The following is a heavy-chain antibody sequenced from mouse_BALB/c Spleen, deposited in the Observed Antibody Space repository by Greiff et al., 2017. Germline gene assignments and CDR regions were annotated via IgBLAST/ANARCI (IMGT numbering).Heavy chain of an antibody. V-gene: IGHV3-2*02. D-gene: IGHD1-1*01. CDR3: ARWGSVVAIEDFDV. CDR1: GYSITSDYA. Sequence: EVKLQESGPGLVKPSQSLSLTCTVTGYSITSDYAWNWIRQFPGNKLEWMGYISYSGSTSYNPSLKSRISITRDTSKNQFFLQLNSVTTEDTATYYCARWGSVVAIEDFDVWGAGTTVTVSS. J-gene: IGHJ1*01. CDR2: ISYSGST.